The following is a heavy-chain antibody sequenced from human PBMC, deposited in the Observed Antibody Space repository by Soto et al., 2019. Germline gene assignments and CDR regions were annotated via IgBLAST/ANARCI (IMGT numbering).Heavy chain of an antibody. CDR1: GGSISSYY. J-gene: IGHJ3*02. CDR2: IYYSGST. CDR3: ASFTMISAFDI. Sequence: TLSLTCTVSGGSISSYYWSWIRQPPGKGLEWIGYIYYSGSTNYNPSLKSRVTISVDTSKNQFSLKLSSVTAADTAVYYCASFTMISAFDIWGQGTMVTVSS. V-gene: IGHV4-59*01. D-gene: IGHD3-22*01.